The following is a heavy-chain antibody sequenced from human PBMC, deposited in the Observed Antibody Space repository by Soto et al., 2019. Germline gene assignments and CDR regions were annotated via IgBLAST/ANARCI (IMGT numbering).Heavy chain of an antibody. CDR3: AKEGEYCSSTSCYGDYYYYGMDV. J-gene: IGHJ6*02. CDR1: GFTFSSYA. V-gene: IGHV3-23*01. CDR2: ISGSGGST. Sequence: GGSLRLSCAASGFTFSSYAMSWVRQAPGKGLEWVSAISGSGGSTYYADSVKGRFTISRDNSKNTLYLQMNSLRAEDTAVYYCAKEGEYCSSTSCYGDYYYYGMDVWGQGTTVTVSS. D-gene: IGHD2-2*01.